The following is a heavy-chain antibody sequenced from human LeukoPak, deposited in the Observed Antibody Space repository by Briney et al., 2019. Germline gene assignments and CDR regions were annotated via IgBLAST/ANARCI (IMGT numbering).Heavy chain of an antibody. D-gene: IGHD2-21*02. CDR3: AKLGDGVTHYFDY. V-gene: IGHV3-23*01. Sequence: GGSLRLSCAASGFTFSSYAMSWVRQAPGKGLEWVSAISGSGGSTYYADSVKGRLTISRDNSKNTLYLQMNSLRAEDTAVYYCAKLGDGVTHYFDYWGQGTLVTVSS. J-gene: IGHJ4*02. CDR1: GFTFSSYA. CDR2: ISGSGGST.